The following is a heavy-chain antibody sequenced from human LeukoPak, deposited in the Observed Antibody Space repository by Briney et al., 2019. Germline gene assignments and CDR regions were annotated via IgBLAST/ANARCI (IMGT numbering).Heavy chain of an antibody. D-gene: IGHD6-6*01. V-gene: IGHV3-30*04. CDR3: ARVLFRVSRYSGLDV. CDR2: ISYDGSNK. Sequence: GGSLRLSCAASGFTFSSYAMHWVRQAPGKGLEWVAVISYDGSNKYYADSVKGRFSISRDNAKNSVYLQMDSLRDEDTGVYFCARVLFRVSRYSGLDVWGQGTTVTVSS. CDR1: GFTFSSYA. J-gene: IGHJ6*02.